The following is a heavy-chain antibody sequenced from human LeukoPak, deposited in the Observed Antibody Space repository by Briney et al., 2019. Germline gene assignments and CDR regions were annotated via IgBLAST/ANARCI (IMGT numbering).Heavy chain of an antibody. CDR1: GFTFSDYY. Sequence: GGSLRLSCAASGFTFSDYYMSWIRQAPGKGLEWVSYISSSGSTIYYADSVKGRFTISRDNAKNSLYLQMNSLRAEDTAVYYCARDKIVGATNFDYWGQGTLVTVSS. V-gene: IGHV3-11*04. D-gene: IGHD1-26*01. J-gene: IGHJ4*02. CDR2: ISSSGSTI. CDR3: ARDKIVGATNFDY.